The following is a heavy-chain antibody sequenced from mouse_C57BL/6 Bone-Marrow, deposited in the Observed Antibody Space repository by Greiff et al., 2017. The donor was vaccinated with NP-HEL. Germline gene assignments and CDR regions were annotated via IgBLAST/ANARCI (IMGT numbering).Heavy chain of an antibody. J-gene: IGHJ3*01. Sequence: EVNLVESGGGLVKPGGSLKLSCAASGFTFSSYAMSWVRQTPEKRLEWVATISDGGSYTYYPDNVKGRFTISRDNAKNNLYLQMSHLKSEDTAMYYCARGRGAYWGQGTLSLSLQ. V-gene: IGHV5-4*03. CDR2: ISDGGSYT. CDR3: ARGRGAY. CDR1: GFTFSSYA.